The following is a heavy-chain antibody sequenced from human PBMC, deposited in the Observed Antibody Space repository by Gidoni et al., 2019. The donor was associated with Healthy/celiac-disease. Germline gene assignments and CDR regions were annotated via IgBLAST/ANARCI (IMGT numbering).Heavy chain of an antibody. CDR1: GYTFTIYY. J-gene: IGHJ4*02. V-gene: IGHV1-46*01. Sequence: QVQPVQSGAEVKEPGASVKVSCNASGYTFTIYYMHWVRQAPGHGLEWMGIINPSGGSTNYTQKFQDRVTMTRDTSTSTVYMEMSSLRSEDTALYYCARGHYYGSGSSLAYWGQGTLVTVSS. CDR2: INPSGGST. D-gene: IGHD3-10*01. CDR3: ARGHYYGSGSSLAY.